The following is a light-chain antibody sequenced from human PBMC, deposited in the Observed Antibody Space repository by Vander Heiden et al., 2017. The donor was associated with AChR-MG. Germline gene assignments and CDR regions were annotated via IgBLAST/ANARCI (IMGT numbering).Light chain of an antibody. CDR1: KLGDKY. CDR2: QDS. Sequence: SYELTQPPSVSVSPGQTASITCSGDKLGDKYACWYQQKPGQSPVLVIYQDSKRPSGIPERFSGSNSGNKATLTISGTQAMDEAYYYCQAWDSSTWGLGGGTKL. V-gene: IGLV3-1*01. CDR3: QAWDSSTWG. J-gene: IGLJ2*01.